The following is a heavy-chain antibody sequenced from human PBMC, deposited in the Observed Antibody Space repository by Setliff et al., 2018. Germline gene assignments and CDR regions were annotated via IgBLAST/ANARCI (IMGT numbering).Heavy chain of an antibody. CDR3: ARGARLYETDHHYYGWLDP. D-gene: IGHD3-22*01. CDR2: INQDGSAQ. Sequence: GGSLRLSCAASGFTFGSTAMHWVRQAPGKGLEWVANINQDGSAQYYVDSVKGRFTISRDNAKNSLYLQMNNLRAEDTAVYHCARGARLYETDHHYYGWLDPWGQGTLVTVSS. J-gene: IGHJ5*02. V-gene: IGHV3-7*01. CDR1: GFTFGSTA.